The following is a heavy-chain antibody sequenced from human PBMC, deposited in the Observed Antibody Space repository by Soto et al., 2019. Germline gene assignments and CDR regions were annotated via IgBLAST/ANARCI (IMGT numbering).Heavy chain of an antibody. CDR2: ISYDGSNK. CDR1: GFTFSSYA. Sequence: QVQLVESGGGVVQPGRSLRLSCAASGFTFSSYAMHWVRQAPGKGLEWVAVISYDGSNKYYADSVKGRFTISRDNSKNTLYLKINSLRAEDRVVYYCGRDHPNGKGPPFDYGGREPLVPVSS. V-gene: IGHV3-30-3*01. J-gene: IGHJ4*02. D-gene: IGHD1-1*01. CDR3: GRDHPNGKGPPFDY.